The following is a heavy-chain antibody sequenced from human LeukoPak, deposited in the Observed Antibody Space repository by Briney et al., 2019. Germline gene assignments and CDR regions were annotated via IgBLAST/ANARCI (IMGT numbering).Heavy chain of an antibody. CDR3: ARRRTVSTTGRFEP. V-gene: IGHV4-39*01. D-gene: IGHD5/OR15-5a*01. J-gene: IGHJ5*02. Sequence: SHTLSLTCTFSGRPISRSSAYWGSIRQPPGKGLEWIASIYYSRNTYYNPSLKRRDNISVDTSQNQVSLKLSSVTPADTAVHYCARRRTVSTTGRFEPWGQGILVSVSS. CDR2: IYYSRNT. CDR1: GRPISRSSAY.